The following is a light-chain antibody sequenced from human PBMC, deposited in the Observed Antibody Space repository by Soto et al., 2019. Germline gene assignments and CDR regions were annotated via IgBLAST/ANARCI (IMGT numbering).Light chain of an antibody. CDR2: DVS. V-gene: IGLV2-14*03. CDR3: CSNTRSGTLI. J-gene: IGLJ1*01. CDR1: SGEIGDYNY. Sequence: QCVLTQPASVSGSPGQSITISCVGTSGEIGDYNYVSWYQQHPGKVPKVIIYDVSNRPPGVSYRFSGTKSGNTASLTVSGLQAEEEADYYGCSNTRSGTLIFGTGTKVTVL.